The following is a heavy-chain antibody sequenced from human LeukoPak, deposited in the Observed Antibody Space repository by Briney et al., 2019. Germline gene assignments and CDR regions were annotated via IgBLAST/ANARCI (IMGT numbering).Heavy chain of an antibody. CDR1: GFTLSSYE. J-gene: IGHJ6*02. Sequence: GGSLRLSSAASGFTLSSYEMNWVRQAPGKGLEWVSYISSSGSTIYYADSVKGRFTISRDNAKNSLYLQMNSLRAEDTAVYYCARVAELRGMDVWGQGTTVTVSS. CDR3: ARVAELRGMDV. CDR2: ISSSGSTI. V-gene: IGHV3-48*03. D-gene: IGHD1-26*01.